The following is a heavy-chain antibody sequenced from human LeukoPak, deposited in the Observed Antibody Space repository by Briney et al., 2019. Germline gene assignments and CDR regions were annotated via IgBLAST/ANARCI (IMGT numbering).Heavy chain of an antibody. Sequence: GASVKVSCKASGYTFTSYGISWVRQAPGQGLEWMGWISAYNGNTNYAQKLQGRVTMTTDTPTSTAYMELRSLRSDDTAVYYCARAPPKTIAAAGTGYWGQGTLVTVSS. CDR1: GYTFTSYG. V-gene: IGHV1-18*01. J-gene: IGHJ4*02. D-gene: IGHD6-13*01. CDR3: ARAPPKTIAAAGTGY. CDR2: ISAYNGNT.